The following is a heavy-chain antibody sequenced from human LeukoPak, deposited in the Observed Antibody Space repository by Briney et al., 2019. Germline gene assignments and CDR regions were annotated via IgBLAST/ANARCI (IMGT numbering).Heavy chain of an antibody. J-gene: IGHJ4*02. CDR3: AKGSYFGSGRYYFDY. CDR1: GFTFSSYG. Sequence: GGSLRLSCAASGFTFSSYGMHWVRQAPGKGLEWVAVISYDGSNKYYADSVKGRFTISRDNSKNTLYLQMNSLRAEDTAVYYCAKGSYFGSGRYYFDYWGQGTLVTVSS. V-gene: IGHV3-30*18. D-gene: IGHD3-10*01. CDR2: ISYDGSNK.